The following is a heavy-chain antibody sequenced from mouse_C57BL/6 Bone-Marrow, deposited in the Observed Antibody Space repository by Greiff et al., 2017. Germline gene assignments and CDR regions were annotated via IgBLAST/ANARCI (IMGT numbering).Heavy chain of an antibody. CDR3: AKEGLFYYGSSWYFDV. V-gene: IGHV5-17*01. J-gene: IGHJ1*03. CDR1: GFTFSDYG. Sequence: EVMLVESGGGLVKPGGSLKLSCAASGFTFSDYGMHWVRQAPEKGLEWVAYISSGSSTIYYADTVKGRFTISRDNAKNARFLQMTSLRSEDTAMYYCAKEGLFYYGSSWYFDVWGTGTTVTVAS. D-gene: IGHD1-1*01. CDR2: ISSGSSTI.